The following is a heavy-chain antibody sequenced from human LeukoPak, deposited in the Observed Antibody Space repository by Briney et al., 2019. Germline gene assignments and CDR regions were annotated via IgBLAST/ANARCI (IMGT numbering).Heavy chain of an antibody. J-gene: IGHJ3*02. Sequence: GGSLTLSCAASGFTFSGYSMNWVRQAPGKGLEWVSSISSGSSYIYYADSVKGRFTISRDNAKNSLYLQMNSLRAEDMALYYCAKGKRSYDFWSGYYPYDAFDIWGQGTMVTVSS. V-gene: IGHV3-21*04. D-gene: IGHD3-3*01. CDR2: ISSGSSYI. CDR3: AKGKRSYDFWSGYYPYDAFDI. CDR1: GFTFSGYS.